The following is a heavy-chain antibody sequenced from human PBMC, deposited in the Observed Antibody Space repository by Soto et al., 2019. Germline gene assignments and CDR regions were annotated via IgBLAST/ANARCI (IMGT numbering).Heavy chain of an antibody. Sequence: PGGSLRLSCAASGFTFSSYAMSWVRQAPGKGLEWVSAISGSGGSTYYADSVKGRFTISRDNSKNTLYLQMNSLRAEDTAVYYCAKDSGCGDPDFLERYPLNYCGERTQVTVTS. J-gene: IGHJ4*02. V-gene: IGHV3-23*01. D-gene: IGHD3-3*01. CDR2: ISGSGGST. CDR3: AKDSGCGDPDFLERYPLNY. CDR1: GFTFSSYA.